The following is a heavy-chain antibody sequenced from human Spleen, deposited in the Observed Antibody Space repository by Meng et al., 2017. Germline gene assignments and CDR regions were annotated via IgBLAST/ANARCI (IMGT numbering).Heavy chain of an antibody. J-gene: IGHJ4*02. CDR2: IYHTGTT. D-gene: IGHD2-21*02. Sequence: QVHLQESGPGLVQPSGTLSLTCAVSGDSISSINWWSWVRQPPGEGLEWIGEIYHTGTTNYNPSLESRVTISVDTSKNQFSLKMKSVTAVDTAVYYCASQSVTAIPFDYWGPGALVTVSS. V-gene: IGHV4-4*02. CDR3: ASQSVTAIPFDY. CDR1: GDSISSINW.